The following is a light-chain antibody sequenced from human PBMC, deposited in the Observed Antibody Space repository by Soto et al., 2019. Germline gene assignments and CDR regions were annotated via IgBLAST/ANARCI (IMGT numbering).Light chain of an antibody. CDR3: QQYNTYPLT. J-gene: IGKJ4*01. V-gene: IGKV1-5*01. Sequence: DVQMTQSPSNLSASIGDTVTITCRASQIVGKWLAWYQQKPGKAPKLLINDVSNLEIGVPSRFRGSGSGTEFTLHISSLEPDDFATYYCQQYNTYPLTFGGGTRVDI. CDR2: DVS. CDR1: QIVGKW.